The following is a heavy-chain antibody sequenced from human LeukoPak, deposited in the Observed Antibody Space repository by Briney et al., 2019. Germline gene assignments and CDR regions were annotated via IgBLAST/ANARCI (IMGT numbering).Heavy chain of an antibody. V-gene: IGHV1-2*02. D-gene: IGHD3-9*01. J-gene: IGHJ4*02. CDR2: INPNSGGT. CDR1: GYTFTAYY. CDR3: ARGLGSDLYYDILTGVNDY. Sequence: ASVKVSCKASGYTFTAYYTHWVRQAPGQGLEWMGWINPNSGGTNYAQKFQGRVTMTRDTSISTAYMELSRLRSDDTAVYYCARGLGSDLYYDILTGVNDYWGQGTLVTVSS.